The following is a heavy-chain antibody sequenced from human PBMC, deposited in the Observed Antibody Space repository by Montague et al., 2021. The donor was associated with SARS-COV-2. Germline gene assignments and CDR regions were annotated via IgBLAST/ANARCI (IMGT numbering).Heavy chain of an antibody. J-gene: IGHJ3*02. CDR2: IDWDDAK. V-gene: IGHV2-70*16. CDR1: GFSLNSKGVC. D-gene: IGHD3-10*01. CDR3: ARVECGTVSSGEI. Sequence: VKPTQTLTLTCTFSGFSLNSKGVCVTWIRQPPGVALESLARIDWDDAKFYNTSLKARLAVSKGASETQVVLKVTDLDPADTATYFCARVECGTVSSGEIWGQGTMVTVSS.